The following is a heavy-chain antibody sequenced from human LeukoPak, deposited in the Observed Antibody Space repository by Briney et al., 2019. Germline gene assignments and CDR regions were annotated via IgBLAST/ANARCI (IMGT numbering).Heavy chain of an antibody. J-gene: IGHJ4*02. CDR2: ISYDGSNK. V-gene: IGHV3-30*18. Sequence: GGSLRLSCAASGFTFSSYGMHWVRQAPGKGLEWVAVISYDGSNKYYADSVKGRFTISRDNSKNTLYLQMNSLRAEDTAIYYCAKHNGDYFDSSGRVLGYWGQGTLVTVSS. CDR3: AKHNGDYFDSSGRVLGY. D-gene: IGHD3-22*01. CDR1: GFTFSSYG.